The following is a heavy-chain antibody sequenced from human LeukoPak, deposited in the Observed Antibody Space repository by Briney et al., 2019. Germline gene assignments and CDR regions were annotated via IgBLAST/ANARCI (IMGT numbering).Heavy chain of an antibody. Sequence: SQTLSLTCAISGDSVSSKSAAWNWIRQSPSRGLEWLGRTYYRSKWYTYYAVSVKSRISINRDTSKNQISLQLNSVTPEDTAVYYCARSTGPIDYWGQGTLVTVPS. D-gene: IGHD1-1*01. V-gene: IGHV6-1*01. CDR1: GDSVSSKSAA. J-gene: IGHJ4*02. CDR2: TYYRSKWYT. CDR3: ARSTGPIDY.